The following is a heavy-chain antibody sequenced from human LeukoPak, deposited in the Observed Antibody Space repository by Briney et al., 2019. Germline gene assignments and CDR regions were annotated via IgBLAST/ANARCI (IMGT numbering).Heavy chain of an antibody. V-gene: IGHV4-59*01. D-gene: IGHD6-19*01. CDR3: ARGHLLNGWFKYDAFEI. CDR2: IYYSGST. Sequence: KPSETLSLTCTASGSSITNYYWSWIRQPPGKGLEWIGYIYYSGSTNYNPSLKSRVTISVDTSKNQFSLKLTSVTAADTAVYYCARGHLLNGWFKYDAFEIWGQGTMVTVSS. J-gene: IGHJ3*02. CDR1: GSSITNYY.